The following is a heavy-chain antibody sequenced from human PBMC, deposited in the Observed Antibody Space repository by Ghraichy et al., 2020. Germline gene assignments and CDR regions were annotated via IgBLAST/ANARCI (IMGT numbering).Heavy chain of an antibody. CDR2: ISSSGSTI. CDR1: GFTFSSYE. Sequence: GSLNISCAASGFTFSSYEMNWVRQAPGKGLEWGSYISSSGSTIYYADSVKGRFTISRDNAKNSLYLQMNSLRAEDTAVYYCARANYDYIWGASIVGAYFYCWGQGTLVTVSS. J-gene: IGHJ4*02. CDR3: ARANYDYIWGASIVGAYFYC. V-gene: IGHV3-48*03. D-gene: IGHD3-16*01.